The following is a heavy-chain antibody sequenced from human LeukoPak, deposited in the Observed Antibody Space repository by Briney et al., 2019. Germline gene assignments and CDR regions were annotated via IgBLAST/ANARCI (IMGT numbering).Heavy chain of an antibody. D-gene: IGHD3-3*01. J-gene: IGHJ4*02. CDR1: GFTVSSNY. V-gene: IGHV3-53*01. CDR2: IYSGGST. Sequence: GGSLRLSCAASGFTVSSNYMSWVRQAPGKGLEWVSVIYSGGSTYYADSVKGRFTISRDNSKNTLYLQMNSLRAEDTAVYYCARGNSVLRFSLLDWGQGTLVTVSS. CDR3: ARGNSVLRFSLLD.